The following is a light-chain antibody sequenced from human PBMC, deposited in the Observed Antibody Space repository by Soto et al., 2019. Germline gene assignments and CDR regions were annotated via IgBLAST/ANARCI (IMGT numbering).Light chain of an antibody. CDR2: GAS. Sequence: EMTQSPATLSVSPGERATVSCRASHSVGSLLAWYQQKPGQAPRLLIYGASTRATGIPARFTGSGSGTEFTLTISSLQSEDFAVYYCQQYNNWPITFGPGTRLEIK. CDR3: QQYNNWPIT. CDR1: HSVGSL. V-gene: IGKV3-15*01. J-gene: IGKJ5*01.